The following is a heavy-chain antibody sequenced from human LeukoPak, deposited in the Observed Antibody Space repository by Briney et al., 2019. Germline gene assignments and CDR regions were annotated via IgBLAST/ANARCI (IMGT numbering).Heavy chain of an antibody. CDR1: GFTFSSYA. CDR2: ISGSGGST. V-gene: IGHV3-23*01. Sequence: GGSLRLSCAASGFTFSSYAMSWVRQAPGKGLEWVSAISGSGGSTYYADSVKGRFTISRDNSKNTLYLQMNSLRAEDTAVYYCARSLEVTYTFGYWGQGTLVTVSS. CDR3: ARSLEVTYTFGY. D-gene: IGHD2-21*02. J-gene: IGHJ4*02.